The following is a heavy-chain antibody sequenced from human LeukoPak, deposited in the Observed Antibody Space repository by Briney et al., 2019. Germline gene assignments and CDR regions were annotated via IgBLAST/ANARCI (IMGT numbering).Heavy chain of an antibody. J-gene: IGHJ4*02. CDR3: GWDDKSAFDY. Sequence: GGSLRLSCAASGFTFKNAWMSWVRQAPGKGLEWVGRIRSKRDGGTTDYVAPVKGRFTISRDDSKNTLYLQMNSLKTEDTAVYYCGWDDKSAFDYWGQGTLVTVSS. CDR1: GFTFKNAW. D-gene: IGHD1-26*01. V-gene: IGHV3-15*01. CDR2: IRSKRDGGTT.